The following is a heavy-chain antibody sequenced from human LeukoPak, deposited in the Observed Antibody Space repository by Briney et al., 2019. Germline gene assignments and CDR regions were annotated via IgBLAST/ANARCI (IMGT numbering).Heavy chain of an antibody. J-gene: IGHJ5*02. D-gene: IGHD1-26*01. V-gene: IGHV4-59*12. CDR2: IYYSGST. CDR1: GGSISSYY. CDR3: ARLKEPIVGATTGWFDP. Sequence: SETLSLTCTVSGGSISSYYWSWIRQPPGKGLEWIGYIYYSGSTNYNPSLKSRVTISVDTSKNQFSLKLSSVTAADTAVYYCARLKEPIVGATTGWFDPWGQGTLVTVSS.